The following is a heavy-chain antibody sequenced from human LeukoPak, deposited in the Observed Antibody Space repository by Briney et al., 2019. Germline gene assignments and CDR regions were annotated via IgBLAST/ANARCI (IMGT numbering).Heavy chain of an antibody. Sequence: GGSLRLSCAASGFTFSSYGMIWVRQAPGKGLEWVSAISGSGGSTYYADSVKGRFTISRDNSKNTLYLQMNSLRAEDTAVYYCAKAEDPTVTTSLDYWGQGTLVTVSS. CDR3: AKAEDPTVTTSLDY. J-gene: IGHJ4*02. CDR2: ISGSGGST. V-gene: IGHV3-23*01. D-gene: IGHD4-17*01. CDR1: GFTFSSYG.